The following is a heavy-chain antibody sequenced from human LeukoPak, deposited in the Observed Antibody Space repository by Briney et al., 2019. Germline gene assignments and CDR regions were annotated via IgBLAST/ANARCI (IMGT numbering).Heavy chain of an antibody. CDR3: ARDLTEGELPFDY. CDR2: IIPIFGIA. CDR1: GGTLSSYA. V-gene: IGHV1-69*04. D-gene: IGHD1-26*01. J-gene: IGHJ4*02. Sequence: SVKVSCKASGGTLSSYAISWVRQAPGQGLEWMGRIIPIFGIANYAQKFQGRVTITADKSTSTAYMELSSLRSEDTAVYYCARDLTEGELPFDYWGQGTLVTVSS.